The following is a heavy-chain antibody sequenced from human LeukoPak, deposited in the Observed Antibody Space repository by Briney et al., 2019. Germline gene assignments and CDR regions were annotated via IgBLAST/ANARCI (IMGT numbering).Heavy chain of an antibody. CDR2: MNPNSGNT. V-gene: IGHV1-8*01. D-gene: IGHD3-9*01. J-gene: IGHJ4*02. Sequence: GASVKVSCKASGYTFTSYDINWVRQATGRGLEWMGWMNPNSGNTGYAQKFQGRVTMTRNTSISTAYMELSSLRSEDTAVYYCARGGDILTGYSLDYWGQGTLVTVSS. CDR1: GYTFTSYD. CDR3: ARGGDILTGYSLDY.